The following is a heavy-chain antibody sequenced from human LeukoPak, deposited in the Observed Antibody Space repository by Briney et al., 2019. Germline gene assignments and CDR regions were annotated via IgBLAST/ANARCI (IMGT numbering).Heavy chain of an antibody. Sequence: PSETLSLTCTVSGGSLSPYYWNWIRQPPGKGLEWIGYIYYSGSTNYNPSLKSRLTISVDTSKKQFSLKLSSVTAADTAVYYCARHFPLDDCALDYWGQGTLVTVSS. D-gene: IGHD2-21*02. CDR1: GGSLSPYY. CDR3: ARHFPLDDCALDY. CDR2: IYYSGST. V-gene: IGHV4-59*08. J-gene: IGHJ4*02.